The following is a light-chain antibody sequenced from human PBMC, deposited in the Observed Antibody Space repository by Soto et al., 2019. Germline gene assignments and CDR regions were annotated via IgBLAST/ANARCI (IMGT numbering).Light chain of an antibody. CDR2: GNS. J-gene: IGLJ3*02. Sequence: QSVLTQPPSVSGAPGQRVTISCTGSSSNIGAGYDVHWYQQLPGTAPKLLIYGNSNRPSGVPDRFSGSKSGTSASLAITGLQAEDEAYYYCQSYDSGLSGPWVFGGGTELTVL. CDR3: QSYDSGLSGPWV. CDR1: SSNIGAGYD. V-gene: IGLV1-40*01.